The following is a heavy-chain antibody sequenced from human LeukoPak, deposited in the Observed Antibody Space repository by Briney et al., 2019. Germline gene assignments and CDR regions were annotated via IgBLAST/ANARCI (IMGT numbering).Heavy chain of an antibody. D-gene: IGHD3-22*01. CDR3: ARGDGAYYYDSSGYYPTLYFDY. Sequence: SETLSLTCAVYGGSFSGYYWSWIRQPPGKGLEWIGEINRSGSTNYNPSLKSRVTISVDTSKNQFSLKLSSVTAADTAVYYCARGDGAYYYDSSGYYPTLYFDYWGQGTLVTVSS. CDR2: INRSGST. V-gene: IGHV4-34*01. J-gene: IGHJ4*02. CDR1: GGSFSGYY.